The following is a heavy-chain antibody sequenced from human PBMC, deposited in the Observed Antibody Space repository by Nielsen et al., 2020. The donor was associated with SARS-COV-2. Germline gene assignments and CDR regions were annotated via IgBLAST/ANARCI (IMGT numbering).Heavy chain of an antibody. V-gene: IGHV5-51*01. J-gene: IGHJ6*02. D-gene: IGHD6-13*01. CDR1: GYYFASYW. CDR3: ARQMAEYSTNWYGMDV. CDR2: IYPGDSDT. Sequence: KVSCKGSGYYFASYWIGWVRQMPGKGLEWMGIIYPGDSDTRYSPSFQGQVTISADKSISTAFLQWSSLKASDTAIYYCARQMAEYSTNWYGMDVWGQGTTVTVSS.